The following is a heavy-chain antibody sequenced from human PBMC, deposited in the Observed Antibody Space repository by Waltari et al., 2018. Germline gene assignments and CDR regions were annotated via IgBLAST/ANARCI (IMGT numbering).Heavy chain of an antibody. CDR3: ARHESAHYGGFDS. CDR2: VYHFGSS. V-gene: IGHV4-38-2*01. D-gene: IGHD4-17*01. J-gene: IGHJ4*02. Sequence: QVQLQESGPGLVKPSETLSLTCAVSGDSNPSASYWGWIRQPPGKGREWIGYVYHFGSSSYNPSLKSRVTMSVDTSKRQFSLNLSSVTAADTAVYYCARHESAHYGGFDSWGRGTLVTVSA. CDR1: GDSNPSASY.